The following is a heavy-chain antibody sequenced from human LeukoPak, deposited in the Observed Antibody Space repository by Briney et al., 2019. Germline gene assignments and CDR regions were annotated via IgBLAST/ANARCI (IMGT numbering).Heavy chain of an antibody. J-gene: IGHJ6*03. V-gene: IGHV3-48*01. Sequence: PGGSLRLSCAASGFTFSSYSMNWVRQAPGKGLEWVSYISSSSSTIYYADSVKGRFTISRDNAKNSLYLQMNSLRAEDTAVYYGASDTGGGELMSYYYYYMDVWGKGTTVTVSS. D-gene: IGHD1-26*01. CDR1: GFTFSSYS. CDR3: ASDTGGGELMSYYYYYMDV. CDR2: ISSSSSTI.